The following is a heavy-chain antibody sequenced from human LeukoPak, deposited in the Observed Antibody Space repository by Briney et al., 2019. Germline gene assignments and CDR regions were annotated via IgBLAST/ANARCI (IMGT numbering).Heavy chain of an antibody. CDR1: GCSFSSHG. V-gene: IGHV3-23*01. J-gene: IGHJ4*02. CDR2: IIGGAGST. Sequence: GGSLRLSCAASGCSFSSHGMSWGRQAPGKGLEWVSGIIGGAGSTYYADSVKGRFTLSGDNSKNTLFLQMNSLRAEDTAVYYCAHGAMYQLDYWGQGTLVTVSS. CDR3: AHGAMYQLDY. D-gene: IGHD2-2*01.